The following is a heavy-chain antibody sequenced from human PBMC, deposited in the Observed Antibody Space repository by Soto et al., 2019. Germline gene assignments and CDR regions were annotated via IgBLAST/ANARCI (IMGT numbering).Heavy chain of an antibody. J-gene: IGHJ6*03. V-gene: IGHV1-3*01. CDR3: ARGPPYGDYVVYYYYMDV. D-gene: IGHD4-17*01. CDR1: GYTFTSYA. CDR2: INAGNGNT. Sequence: ASVKVSCKASGYTFTSYAMHWVRQAPGQRLEWMGWINAGNGNTKYSQKFQGRVTITRDTSASTAYMELSSLRSEDTAVYYCARGPPYGDYVVYYYYMDVWGKGTTVTVSS.